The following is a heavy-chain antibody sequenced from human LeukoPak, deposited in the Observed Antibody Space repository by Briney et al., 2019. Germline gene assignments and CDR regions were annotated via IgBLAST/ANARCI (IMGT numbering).Heavy chain of an antibody. CDR1: GYSISSGYY. J-gene: IGHJ4*02. Sequence: SETLSLTCAVSGYSISSGYYWGWIRQPPGKGLEWIGSIYHSGSTYYNPSLKSRVTISVDTSKNQFSLKLSSVTAADTAVYYCARGHLHRATKTPFDYWGQGTLVTVSS. CDR3: ARGHLHRATKTPFDY. V-gene: IGHV4-38-2*01. CDR2: IYHSGST.